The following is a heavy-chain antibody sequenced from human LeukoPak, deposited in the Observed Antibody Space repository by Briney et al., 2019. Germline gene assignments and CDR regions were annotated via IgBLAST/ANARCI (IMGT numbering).Heavy chain of an antibody. CDR1: GFTFSSYG. Sequence: GGSLRLSCAASGFTFSSYGMYWVRQAPDKGLEWVAFIRHDGSNKYHADSVKGRFTISRDNSKNTLYLQMNSLKTEDTAVYYCARDDILTGYIYYYGMDVWGQGTTVTVSS. CDR3: ARDDILTGYIYYYGMDV. J-gene: IGHJ6*02. D-gene: IGHD3-9*01. V-gene: IGHV3-30*02. CDR2: IRHDGSNK.